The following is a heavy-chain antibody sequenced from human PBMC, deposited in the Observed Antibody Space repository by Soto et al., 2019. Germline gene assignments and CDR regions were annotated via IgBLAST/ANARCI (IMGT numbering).Heavy chain of an antibody. D-gene: IGHD1-7*01. V-gene: IGHV1-18*04. CDR2: ISAYNGNT. J-gene: IGHJ6*02. Sequence: ASVKVSCKASGYTFTSYGISWVRQAPGQGLEWMGWISAYNGNTNYAQKLQGRDTMTTDTSTSTAYMELRSLRSDDTAVYYCATSTGTKVYYYYYGMDVWGQGTTVTVSS. CDR3: ATSTGTKVYYYYYGMDV. CDR1: GYTFTSYG.